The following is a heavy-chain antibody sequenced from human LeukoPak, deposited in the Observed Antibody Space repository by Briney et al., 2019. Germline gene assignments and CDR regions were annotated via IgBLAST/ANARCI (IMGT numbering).Heavy chain of an antibody. Sequence: ASVKVSCKASGYTFTTNYMHWVRRAPGQGLEWMGWISAYNGNTNYAQKLQGRVTMTTDTSTSTAYMELRSLRSDDTAVYYCAVKGKRGSDYWGQGTLVTVSS. D-gene: IGHD3-10*01. V-gene: IGHV1-18*04. CDR2: ISAYNGNT. CDR1: GYTFTTNY. J-gene: IGHJ4*02. CDR3: AVKGKRGSDY.